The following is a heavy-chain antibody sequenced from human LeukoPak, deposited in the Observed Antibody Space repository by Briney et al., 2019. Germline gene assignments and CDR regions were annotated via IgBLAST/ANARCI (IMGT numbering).Heavy chain of an antibody. CDR3: ARDLTRIAAAGTGY. J-gene: IGHJ4*02. D-gene: IGHD6-13*01. CDR2: INPNSGGT. CDR1: GYTFTGYY. Sequence: ASVKVSCKASGYTFTGYYMHWVRQAPGQGLEWMGLINPNSGGTNYAQKVQGRVTMTRDTSISTAYMELSRLRSDDTAVYYCARDLTRIAAAGTGYWGQGTLVTVSS. V-gene: IGHV1-2*06.